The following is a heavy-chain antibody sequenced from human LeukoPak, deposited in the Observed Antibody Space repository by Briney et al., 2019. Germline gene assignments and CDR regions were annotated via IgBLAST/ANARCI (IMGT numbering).Heavy chain of an antibody. J-gene: IGHJ4*02. Sequence: GASVKVSCKASGYTFTTYAMHWVRQAPGQGLERMGWIKPDSGSSHYAQKFQGRVTMTRDTSSNSAYMDLTRLKSDDTAVYYCARARVPIAVAGLYYFDYWGQGALVTVSS. V-gene: IGHV1-2*02. CDR1: GYTFTTYA. D-gene: IGHD6-19*01. CDR3: ARARVPIAVAGLYYFDY. CDR2: IKPDSGSS.